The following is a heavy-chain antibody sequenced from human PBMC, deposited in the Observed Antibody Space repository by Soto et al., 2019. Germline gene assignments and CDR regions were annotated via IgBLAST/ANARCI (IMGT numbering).Heavy chain of an antibody. V-gene: IGHV1-46*01. CDR2: FLASGGNT. J-gene: IGHJ4*02. Sequence: APVKVAWKASGYSIFSYYIHWVRQAPGQGLEWMGRFLASGGNTDYAQRFRGRISMTRDTSTTNTVSLELTSLTSDDTAVYYCARGGATLFGVIDSWGQGTRVTVS. D-gene: IGHD3-3*01. CDR1: GYSIFSYY. CDR3: ARGGATLFGVIDS.